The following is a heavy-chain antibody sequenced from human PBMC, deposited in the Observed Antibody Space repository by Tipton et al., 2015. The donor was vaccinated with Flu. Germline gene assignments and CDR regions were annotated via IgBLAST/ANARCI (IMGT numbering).Heavy chain of an antibody. V-gene: IGHV4-4*09. Sequence: TLSLTCTVSGDSINNYDWSWVRQSPGKALECIGYLYTSGSTDYNPSLKGRVTISVDTSKNQFFLKLNSLTPADTGVYYCARGVITVAGTRFDPWGQGTLVTVSS. D-gene: IGHD6-19*01. CDR2: LYTSGST. CDR1: GDSINNYD. J-gene: IGHJ5*02. CDR3: ARGVITVAGTRFDP.